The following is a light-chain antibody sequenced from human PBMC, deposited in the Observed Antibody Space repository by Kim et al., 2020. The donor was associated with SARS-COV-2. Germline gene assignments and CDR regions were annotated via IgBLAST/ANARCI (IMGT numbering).Light chain of an antibody. CDR2: GAS. V-gene: IGKV1-17*01. Sequence: ASVRYRVTSTCRASQDIRNDLGWYPQKPGRTPKRPIYGASSLQSGVPSRFSGRGSGTETTLTSSSLQAEDFATYICLQHNTDPITFGPETRLEIK. J-gene: IGKJ5*01. CDR3: LQHNTDPIT. CDR1: QDIRND.